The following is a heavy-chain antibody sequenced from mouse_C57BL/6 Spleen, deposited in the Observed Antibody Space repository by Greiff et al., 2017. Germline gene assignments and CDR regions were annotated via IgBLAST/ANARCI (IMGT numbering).Heavy chain of an antibody. CDR1: GYTFTDYY. Sequence: EVQLQQSGPELVKPGASVKISCKASGYTFTDYYMNWVKQRHGKSLEWIGDINPNKGGTSYNQKFKGKATLTVDKYSSTDYMELRSLTSEDSAVYYCASANCGSSFYWYFDVWGTGTTVTVSS. V-gene: IGHV1-26*01. CDR3: ASANCGSSFYWYFDV. CDR2: INPNKGGT. D-gene: IGHD1-1*01. J-gene: IGHJ1*03.